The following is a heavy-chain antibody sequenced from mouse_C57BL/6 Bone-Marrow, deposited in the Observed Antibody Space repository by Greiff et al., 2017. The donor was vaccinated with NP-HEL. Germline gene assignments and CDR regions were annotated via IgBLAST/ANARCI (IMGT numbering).Heavy chain of an antibody. D-gene: IGHD2-5*01. V-gene: IGHV5-17*01. J-gene: IGHJ3*01. CDR3: ARMGRYDSNYSFAY. CDR2: ISSGSSTI. CDR1: GFTFSDYG. Sequence: EVQGVESGGGLVKPGGSLKLSCAASGFTFSDYGMHWVRQAPETGLEWVAYISSGSSTIYYADTVKGRFTISRDNANNTLFLQLTSLRSEDTAMYYCARMGRYDSNYSFAYWGQGTLVTVSA.